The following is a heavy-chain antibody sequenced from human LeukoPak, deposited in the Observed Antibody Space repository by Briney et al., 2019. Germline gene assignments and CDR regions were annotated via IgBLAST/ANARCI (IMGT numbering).Heavy chain of an antibody. D-gene: IGHD3-9*01. CDR1: GFTFSSYW. CDR2: INSDGSST. V-gene: IGHV3-74*01. CDR3: ARDPSDDILTGYYSGGVDY. J-gene: IGHJ4*02. Sequence: GGSLRLSCAASGFTFSSYWMHWVRQAPGKGLVWVSRINSDGSSTSYADSVKGRFTISRDNAKNTLYLQMNSLRAEDTAVYYCARDPSDDILTGYYSGGVDYWGQGTLVTVSS.